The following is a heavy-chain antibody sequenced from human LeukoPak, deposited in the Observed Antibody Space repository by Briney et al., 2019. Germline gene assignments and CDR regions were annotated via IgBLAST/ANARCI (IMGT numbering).Heavy chain of an antibody. Sequence: PGGSLRLSCAGSGFTFSSYWMHWVRQAPGKGLVWVSRINSDGSSTSYADSVKGRFTISRDNAKNTLYLQMNSLRAEDTAVYYCARAIAAAGAVGGAFDIWGQGTMVTVPS. V-gene: IGHV3-74*01. CDR2: INSDGSST. CDR3: ARAIAAAGAVGGAFDI. CDR1: GFTFSSYW. D-gene: IGHD6-13*01. J-gene: IGHJ3*02.